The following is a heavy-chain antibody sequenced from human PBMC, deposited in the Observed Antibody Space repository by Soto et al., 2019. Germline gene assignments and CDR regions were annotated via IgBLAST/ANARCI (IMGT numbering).Heavy chain of an antibody. CDR1: GYTFTGYY. CDR3: ARAPIAVGTSGWFDP. Sequence: ASVKVSCKASGYTFTGYYMHWVRQAPGQGLEWMGWINPNSGGTNYAQKFQGWVTMTRDTSISTAYMELSRLRSDDTAVYYCARAPIAVGTSGWFDPWGQGTLVTVSS. V-gene: IGHV1-2*04. J-gene: IGHJ5*02. D-gene: IGHD6-19*01. CDR2: INPNSGGT.